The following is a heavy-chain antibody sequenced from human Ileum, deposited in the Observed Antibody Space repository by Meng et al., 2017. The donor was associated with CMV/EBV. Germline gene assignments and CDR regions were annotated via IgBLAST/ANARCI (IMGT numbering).Heavy chain of an antibody. D-gene: IGHD2-2*01. CDR3: AREDIVVVPAAIEGGSWFDP. Sequence: ASVNVSCKASGYTFTGYYMHWVRQAPGQGLEWMGWINPNSGGTNYAQKFQGRVAMTRDTSISTAYMELSRLRSDDTAVYYCAREDIVVVPAAIEGGSWFDPWGQGTLVTVSS. CDR1: GYTFTGYY. V-gene: IGHV1-2*02. CDR2: INPNSGGT. J-gene: IGHJ5*02.